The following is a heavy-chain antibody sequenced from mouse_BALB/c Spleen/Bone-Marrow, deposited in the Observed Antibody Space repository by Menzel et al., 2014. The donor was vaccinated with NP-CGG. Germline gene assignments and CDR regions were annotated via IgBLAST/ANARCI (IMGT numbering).Heavy chain of an antibody. CDR1: GFTFSSYG. Sequence: EVQLVESGEDLVKSGGSLKLSCAASGFTFSSYGMSWVRQTPDKRLEWVATITSGGRYTYYPDSVKGRFTISRDNAKNTLYLQMSSLKSEDTAMYYCARRGSEKDYFDYWGQGTTLTVSS. V-gene: IGHV5-6*01. J-gene: IGHJ2*01. CDR3: ARRGSEKDYFDY. CDR2: ITSGGRYT.